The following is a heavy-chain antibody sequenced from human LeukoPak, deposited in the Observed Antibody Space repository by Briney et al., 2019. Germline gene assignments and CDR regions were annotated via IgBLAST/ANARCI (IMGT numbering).Heavy chain of an antibody. J-gene: IGHJ4*02. CDR2: ISSSSSYI. CDR3: AKEGIGSGIGTSCFG. V-gene: IGHV3-21*04. CDR1: GFTFSSYS. Sequence: PGGSLRLSCAASGFTFSSYSMNWVRQAPGKGLEWASSISSSSSYIYYADSVKGRFTISRDNAKNSLYLQMNSLRAEDTAVYYCAKEGIGSGIGTSCFGWGQGTLVTVSS. D-gene: IGHD2-2*01.